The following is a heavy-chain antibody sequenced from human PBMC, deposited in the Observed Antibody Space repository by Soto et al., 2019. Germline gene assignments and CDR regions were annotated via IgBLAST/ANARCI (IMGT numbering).Heavy chain of an antibody. CDR1: GFTFSSYA. J-gene: IGHJ6*03. Sequence: GGSLRLSCAASGFTFSSYAMHWVRQAPGKGLEYVSAISSNGGSTYYANSVKGRFTISRDNSKNTLYLQMGSLRAEDMAVYYCAREMGERLWFGEKRNYYYMDVWGKGTTVTVSS. D-gene: IGHD3-10*01. CDR3: AREMGERLWFGEKRNYYYMDV. CDR2: ISSNGGST. V-gene: IGHV3-64*01.